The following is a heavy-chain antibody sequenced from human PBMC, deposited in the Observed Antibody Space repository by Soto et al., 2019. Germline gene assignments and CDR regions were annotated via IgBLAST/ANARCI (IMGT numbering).Heavy chain of an antibody. D-gene: IGHD3-22*01. CDR3: AKDHPVIEVVKVFEY. CDR2: ISGSGTKT. CDR1: GFSFSSYA. J-gene: IGHJ4*02. Sequence: PGGSLRLSCAASGFSFSSYAMSWVRQAPGKGLDWVSAISGSGTKTHYADSVKGRFTSSRDNSKNTLYLQMNSLRAEDTSVYYCAKDHPVIEVVKVFEYWGRGALVTVSS. V-gene: IGHV3-23*01.